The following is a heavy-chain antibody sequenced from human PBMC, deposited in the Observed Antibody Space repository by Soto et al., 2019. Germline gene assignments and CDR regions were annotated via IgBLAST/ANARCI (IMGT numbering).Heavy chain of an antibody. D-gene: IGHD6-19*01. CDR2: INHRGST. Sequence: QVQLQQWGAGLLKPSETLSLTCAVYGGSFSVYYWSWIRQPPGKWLEWIGEINHRGSTKYNPSLNSRVTISVDTSKNQCSLKLSSVTAADTAVYYCARPRYSSGWYPRYYGMDVWGQGTTVTVSS. CDR1: GGSFSVYY. J-gene: IGHJ6*02. V-gene: IGHV4-34*01. CDR3: ARPRYSSGWYPRYYGMDV.